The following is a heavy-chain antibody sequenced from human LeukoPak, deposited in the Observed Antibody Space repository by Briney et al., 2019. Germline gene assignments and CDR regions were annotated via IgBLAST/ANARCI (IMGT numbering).Heavy chain of an antibody. CDR2: IYTSGST. J-gene: IGHJ4*02. CDR1: GGSISSYY. V-gene: IGHV4-4*07. Sequence: SETLSLTCTVSGGSISSYYWSWIRQPAGKGLEWIGRIYTSGSTNYNPSLKSRVTMSADTSKNQFSLKLSSVTAADTTVYYCARDQGDSSSWSQIDYWGQGTLVTVSS. CDR3: ARDQGDSSSWSQIDY. D-gene: IGHD6-13*01.